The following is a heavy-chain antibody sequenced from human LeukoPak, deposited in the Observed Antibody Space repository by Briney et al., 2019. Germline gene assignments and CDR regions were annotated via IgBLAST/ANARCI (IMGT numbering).Heavy chain of an antibody. Sequence: PGGSLRLSCAASGFTFSSYWMHWVRQAPGKGLVWVSRINSDGSSTSYADSVKGRFTISRDNPKNTLYLQMNSLRAEDTAVYYCAKDTRFMIVVVNFDYWGQGTLVTVSS. CDR3: AKDTRFMIVVVNFDY. CDR2: INSDGSST. J-gene: IGHJ4*02. V-gene: IGHV3-74*01. D-gene: IGHD3-22*01. CDR1: GFTFSSYW.